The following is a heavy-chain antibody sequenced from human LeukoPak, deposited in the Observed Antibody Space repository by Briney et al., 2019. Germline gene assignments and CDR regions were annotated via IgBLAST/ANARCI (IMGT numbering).Heavy chain of an antibody. D-gene: IGHD6-19*01. V-gene: IGHV3-30*18. Sequence: GGSLRLSCAASGFTFSSYGMHWVRQAPGKGLEWVAVISYDGSNKYYADSVKGRFTISRDNSKNTLYLQMNSLRAEDTAVYHCAKDRSSGSPEYFQHWGQGTLVTVSS. J-gene: IGHJ1*01. CDR1: GFTFSSYG. CDR3: AKDRSSGSPEYFQH. CDR2: ISYDGSNK.